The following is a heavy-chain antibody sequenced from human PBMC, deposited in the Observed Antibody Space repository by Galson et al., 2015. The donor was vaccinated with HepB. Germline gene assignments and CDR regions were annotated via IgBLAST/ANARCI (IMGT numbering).Heavy chain of an antibody. V-gene: IGHV3-23*01. CDR2: ISGSGGST. CDR3: AKDLGQGWAYFDY. CDR1: GFTFTTYA. D-gene: IGHD1-26*01. Sequence: SLRLSCAASGFTFTTYAMTWVRQAPGKGLEWVSTISGSGGSTYYADSVKGRFTISRDNSKNTLYLQMNSLRAEDTAVYFCAKDLGQGWAYFDYWGQGTLVTVSS. J-gene: IGHJ4*02.